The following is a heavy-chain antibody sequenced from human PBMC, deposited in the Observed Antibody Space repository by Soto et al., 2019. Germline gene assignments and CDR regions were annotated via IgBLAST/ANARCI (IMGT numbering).Heavy chain of an antibody. CDR3: ARAGGGSGWLPYYFDY. CDR1: GYSFTSYW. D-gene: IGHD6-19*01. Sequence: EVQLVQSGEEVKKPGGSLKISCKGSGYSFTSYWIGWVRQMSGKGLEGMGIIYPGDSDTRYSLSFPGEVTTSADKSISSAYLQWSSLKASDTVMYYCARAGGGSGWLPYYFDYWGQGTLVTVSS. CDR2: IYPGDSDT. J-gene: IGHJ4*02. V-gene: IGHV5-51*03.